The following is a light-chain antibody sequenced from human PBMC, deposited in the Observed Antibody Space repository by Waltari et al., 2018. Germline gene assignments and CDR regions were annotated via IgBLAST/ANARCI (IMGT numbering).Light chain of an antibody. Sequence: DIQMTQSPSSLSASVGDRVTITCQPSQDISIYLNWYQQKPGKAHKLLIFDASNLETGVPSRFSGSGSGSDFTFTISSLQPEDFATYYCQQRDNLPLTFGGGTKVEIK. CDR3: QQRDNLPLT. CDR2: DAS. J-gene: IGKJ4*01. V-gene: IGKV1-33*01. CDR1: QDISIY.